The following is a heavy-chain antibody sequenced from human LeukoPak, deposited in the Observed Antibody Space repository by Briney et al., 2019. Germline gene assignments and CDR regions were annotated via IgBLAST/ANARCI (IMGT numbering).Heavy chain of an antibody. J-gene: IGHJ4*02. CDR3: TRVFTYFDY. CDR2: INTDGSGT. Sequence: GGSLRLSCAASGFTFSNYWMHWVRQAPGKGLVWVSSINTDGSGTTYTDSVKGRFTISRDNAKNTLYLQMNGLTAEDTAVYYCTRVFTYFDYWGQGTLVTVSS. D-gene: IGHD3-16*01. CDR1: GFTFSNYW. V-gene: IGHV3-74*01.